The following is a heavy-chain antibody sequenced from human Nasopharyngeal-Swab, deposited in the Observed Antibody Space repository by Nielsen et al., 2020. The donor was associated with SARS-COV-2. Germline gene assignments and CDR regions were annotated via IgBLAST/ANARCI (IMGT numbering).Heavy chain of an antibody. CDR3: ARASGYSSSWRAPYYYYGMDV. D-gene: IGHD6-13*01. CDR2: ISHSGAT. V-gene: IGHV4-34*01. Sequence: SETLSLTCAVYGGSFSDNYWNWVRQSPGKGLEWIGEISHSGATNYKSSLKSRVVMSVDTSKNQFSLKLSSVTAADTAVYYCARASGYSSSWRAPYYYYGMDVWGQGTTVTVSS. CDR1: GGSFSDNY. J-gene: IGHJ6*02.